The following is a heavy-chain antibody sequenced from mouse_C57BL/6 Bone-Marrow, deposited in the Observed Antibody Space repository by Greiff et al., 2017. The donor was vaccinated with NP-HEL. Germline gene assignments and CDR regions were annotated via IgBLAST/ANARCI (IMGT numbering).Heavy chain of an antibody. Sequence: VHVKQSGAELVRPGASVKLSCTASGFNIKDDYMHWVKQRPEQGLEWIGWIDPENGDTEYASKFQGKATITADTSSNTAYLQLSSLTSEDTAVYYCTTFFVYWGQGTLVTVSA. CDR1: GFNIKDDY. CDR3: TTFFVY. V-gene: IGHV14-4*01. CDR2: IDPENGDT. J-gene: IGHJ3*01.